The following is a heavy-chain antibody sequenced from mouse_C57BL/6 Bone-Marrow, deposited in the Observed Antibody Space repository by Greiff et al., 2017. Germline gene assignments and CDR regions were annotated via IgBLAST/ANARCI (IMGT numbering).Heavy chain of an antibody. CDR1: GYTFTDSE. V-gene: IGHV1-15*01. CDR2: IDPETGGT. D-gene: IGHD2-10*01. J-gene: IGHJ3*01. CDR3: TGSPSLLCHKGAWFAY. Sequence: QVQLQQSGAELVRPGASVTLSCKASGYTFTDSEMHWVKQTPVHGLEWIGAIDPETGGTACNQKFMGKAILTADKSSSTAYMELRSLTSEDSAVYYCTGSPSLLCHKGAWFAYWGQGTLVTVSA.